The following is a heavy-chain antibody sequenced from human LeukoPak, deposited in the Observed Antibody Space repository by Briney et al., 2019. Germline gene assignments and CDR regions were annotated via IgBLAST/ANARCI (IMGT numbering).Heavy chain of an antibody. Sequence: PSETLSLTCAVYGGSFSGYYWSWIRQPPGKGLEWIGEINHSGSTNYNPSLKSRVTISVDTSKNQFSLKLSSVTAADTAVYYCARLRPLGAFDIWGQGTMVTVSS. CDR1: GGSFSGYY. V-gene: IGHV4-34*01. CDR2: INHSGST. J-gene: IGHJ3*02. CDR3: ARLRPLGAFDI.